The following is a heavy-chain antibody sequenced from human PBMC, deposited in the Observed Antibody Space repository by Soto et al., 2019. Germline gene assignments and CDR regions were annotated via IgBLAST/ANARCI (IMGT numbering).Heavy chain of an antibody. V-gene: IGHV4-59*08. CDR2: IYYSGST. J-gene: IGHJ4*02. D-gene: IGHD3-22*01. CDR3: ARGYYDSSGYYFGFDY. CDR1: GVPISNYY. Sequence: SETLSLTWSVSGVPISNYYCSLIXXPPGKGLEWIGYIYYSGSTNYNPSLKSRVTISVDTSKNQFSLKLSSVTAADTAVYYCARGYYDSSGYYFGFDYWGQGTLVTVSS.